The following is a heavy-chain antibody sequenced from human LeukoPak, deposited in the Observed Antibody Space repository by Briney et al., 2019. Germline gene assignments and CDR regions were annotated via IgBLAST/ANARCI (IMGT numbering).Heavy chain of an antibody. CDR3: ARLTYYYDSSGYRPLYWYFDL. J-gene: IGHJ2*01. CDR2: INAGNGNT. Sequence: ASVKVSCKASGYTFTSYAMPWVRQAPGQRLEWMGWINAGNGNTKYSQKFQGRVTITRDTSASTAYMELSSLRSEDTAVYYCARLTYYYDSSGYRPLYWYFDLWGRGTLVTVSS. D-gene: IGHD3-22*01. CDR1: GYTFTSYA. V-gene: IGHV1-3*01.